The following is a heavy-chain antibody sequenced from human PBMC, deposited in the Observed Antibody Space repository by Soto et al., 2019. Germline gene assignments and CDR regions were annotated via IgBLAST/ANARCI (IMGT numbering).Heavy chain of an antibody. V-gene: IGHV4-30-4*01. Sequence: QVQLQESGPGLVKPSQTLSLTCTVSGVSITSGDYNWSWMRQAPGKGLEWIGFVYSIGRTYSNPSLESRLTMSADTSQNQFSLKVNSVTAADTAVYYCATLGITGTTSHYYYGMDVWGRGTTVTVSS. CDR3: ATLGITGTTSHYYYGMDV. CDR2: VYSIGRT. CDR1: GVSITSGDYN. D-gene: IGHD1-7*01. J-gene: IGHJ6*02.